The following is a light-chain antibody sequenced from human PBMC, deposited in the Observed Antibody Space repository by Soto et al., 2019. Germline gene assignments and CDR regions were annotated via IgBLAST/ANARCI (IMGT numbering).Light chain of an antibody. Sequence: EVVMTQSPATLSVSPGERATVSCRASQTVGGNLAWYQQRPGQAPRLLMYGASTRATGIPARFSGSGSGTEFTLTISSLQSEDFAVYYCLQYNNWPPWTFGQGTKVEIK. CDR1: QTVGGN. J-gene: IGKJ1*01. CDR2: GAS. CDR3: LQYNNWPPWT. V-gene: IGKV3-15*01.